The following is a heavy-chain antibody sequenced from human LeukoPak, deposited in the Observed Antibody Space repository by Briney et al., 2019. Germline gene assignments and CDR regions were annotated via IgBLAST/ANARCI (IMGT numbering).Heavy chain of an antibody. Sequence: SDTLSLTCTVSGGSISSYYWSWIRQPPGKGLEWIGFIYYTGSTNYNPSLKSRVTISVDTSMNQFSLKLSSVTAADTAVYYCARRASSGYYAYWGQGTLVTVSS. V-gene: IGHV4-59*08. CDR1: GGSISSYY. D-gene: IGHD3-22*01. J-gene: IGHJ4*02. CDR2: IYYTGST. CDR3: ARRASSGYYAY.